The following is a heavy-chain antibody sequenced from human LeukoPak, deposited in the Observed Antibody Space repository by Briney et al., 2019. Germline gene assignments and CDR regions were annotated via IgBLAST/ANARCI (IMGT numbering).Heavy chain of an antibody. J-gene: IGHJ4*02. V-gene: IGHV1-2*02. CDR3: ARDIPPSSSENY. CDR1: GYTFTGYY. D-gene: IGHD6-6*01. CDR2: INPNSGGT. Sequence: ASVKVSCKASGYTFTGYYMHWVRQAPGQGLEWMGWINPNSGGTNYAQKFQGRVTMTRDTSISTAYMELSRLRSDDTAVYYCARDIPPSSSENYWGQGTLVTVSS.